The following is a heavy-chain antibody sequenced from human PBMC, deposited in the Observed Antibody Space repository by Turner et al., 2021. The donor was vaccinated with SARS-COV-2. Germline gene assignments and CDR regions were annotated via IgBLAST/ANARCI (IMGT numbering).Heavy chain of an antibody. CDR2: IYYSGST. CDR3: ARHWEVAAAAYLARFDP. V-gene: IGHV4-39*01. J-gene: IGHJ5*02. D-gene: IGHD6-13*01. CDR1: RCFISSSSYY. Sequence: QLQLQVSGPVLVKPSETLSLPCTVYRCFISSSSYYWGWIRQPPGKGLEWSGSIYYSGSTYYNPSLKSRVTISVDTSKNQFSLKLTSVTAADTAVYFCARHWEVAAAAYLARFDPWGQGTLVTVSS.